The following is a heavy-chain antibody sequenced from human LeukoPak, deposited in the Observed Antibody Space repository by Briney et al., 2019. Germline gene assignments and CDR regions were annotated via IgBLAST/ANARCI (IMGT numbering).Heavy chain of an antibody. CDR3: ARRAINSRDFLFDP. J-gene: IGHJ5*02. D-gene: IGHD2-21*02. CDR2: IYYSGST. V-gene: IGHV4-59*08. Sequence: SETLSLTCTVSGGSISSYYGSWIRQPPGKGLEWIGYIYYSGSTNYNPSLKSRVTISVDTSKHQFSLKLSSVPAAHTAVYYCARRAINSRDFLFDPWGQGTLVSVSS. CDR1: GGSISSYY.